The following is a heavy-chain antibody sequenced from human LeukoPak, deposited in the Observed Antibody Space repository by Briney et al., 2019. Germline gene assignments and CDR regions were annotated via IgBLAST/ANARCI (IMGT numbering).Heavy chain of an antibody. J-gene: IGHJ6*03. V-gene: IGHV1-2*06. CDR1: GYTFTGYY. D-gene: IGHD6-19*01. Sequence: GASVKVSCKASGYTFTGYYMHWVRQAPGQGLEWMGRINPNSGGTNYAQKFQGRVTMTRDTSISTAYMELSRLRSDDTAVYNCARGQWLDYYYYYMDVWGKGTTVTVSS. CDR3: ARGQWLDYYYYYMDV. CDR2: INPNSGGT.